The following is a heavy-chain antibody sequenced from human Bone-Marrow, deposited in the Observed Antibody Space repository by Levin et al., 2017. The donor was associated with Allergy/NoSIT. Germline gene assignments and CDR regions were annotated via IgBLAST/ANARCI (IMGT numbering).Heavy chain of an antibody. D-gene: IGHD5-12*01. CDR2: IANKGGNYNT. CDR3: ADVGHSYGLDV. V-gene: IGHV3-72*01. Sequence: PGGSLRLSCAGSGFTFTDHYIDWVRQAPGMGLEWVGRIANKGGNYNTQYAASVKGRFTIPRDDSKNSVYLQMSSLKTEDTAVYYCADVGHSYGLDVWGEGTAVTVSS. CDR1: GFTFTDHY. J-gene: IGHJ6*04.